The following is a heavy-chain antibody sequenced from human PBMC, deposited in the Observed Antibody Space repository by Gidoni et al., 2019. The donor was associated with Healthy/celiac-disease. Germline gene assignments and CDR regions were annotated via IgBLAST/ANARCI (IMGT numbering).Heavy chain of an antibody. CDR1: GYTFTSYD. Sequence: QVQLVQSGAEVKKPGASVQVSCKASGYTFTSYDINWVRQATGQGLEWMGWMNPNSGNAGYTQKFQGRVTMTRNTSISTAYMELSSLRSEDTAVDYCARGVNTYYDFWSGYYPSFDPWGQGTLVTVSS. V-gene: IGHV1-8*01. J-gene: IGHJ5*02. CDR3: ARGVNTYYDFWSGYYPSFDP. CDR2: MNPNSGNA. D-gene: IGHD3-3*01.